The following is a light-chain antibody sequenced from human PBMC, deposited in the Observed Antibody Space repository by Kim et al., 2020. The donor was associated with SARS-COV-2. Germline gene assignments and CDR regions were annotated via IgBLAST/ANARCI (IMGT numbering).Light chain of an antibody. CDR1: QSVSSN. J-gene: IGKJ3*01. CDR2: GAS. V-gene: IGKV3-15*01. Sequence: EIVMTQSPATVSVSPGERATLSCRASQSVSSNLAWYQQKPGQAPRLLIYGASTRATGIPARFSGSGSGTEFTLTIGSLQSEDFAVYYCQQYTNWRLTFGPGTKVDIK. CDR3: QQYTNWRLT.